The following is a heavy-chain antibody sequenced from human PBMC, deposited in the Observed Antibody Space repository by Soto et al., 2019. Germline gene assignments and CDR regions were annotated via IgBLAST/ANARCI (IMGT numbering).Heavy chain of an antibody. CDR1: GGSISSGGYS. V-gene: IGHV4-30-2*01. J-gene: IGHJ4*02. D-gene: IGHD3-3*01. CDR3: ARQGDRSGYPFDY. CDR2: IYHSGST. Sequence: QLQLQESGSGLGKPSQTLSLTCAVSGGSISSGGYSWSWIRQPPGKGLEWIGYIYHSGSTYYNPSLKSRVTISVDRSKNQFSLKLSSVTAADTAVYYCARQGDRSGYPFDYWGQGTLVTVSS.